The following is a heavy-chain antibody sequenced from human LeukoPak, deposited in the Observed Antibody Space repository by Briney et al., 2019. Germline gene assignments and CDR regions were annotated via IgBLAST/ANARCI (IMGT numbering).Heavy chain of an antibody. CDR3: AKDVLARQGYIDV. J-gene: IGHJ6*03. CDR1: GFTFSSYG. Sequence: GGSLRLSCAASGFTFSSYGMHWVRQAPGKGLEWVAVISYDGSNKYYADSVKGRFTISRDNSKNTLYLQMNSLRAEDTAVYYCAKDVLARQGYIDVWGKGTTVTVSS. D-gene: IGHD6-6*01. CDR2: ISYDGSNK. V-gene: IGHV3-30*18.